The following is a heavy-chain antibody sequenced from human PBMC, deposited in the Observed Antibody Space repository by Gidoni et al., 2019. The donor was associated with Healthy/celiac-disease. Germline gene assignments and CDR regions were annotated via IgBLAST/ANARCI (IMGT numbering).Heavy chain of an antibody. CDR1: GFTSRSQA. Sequence: QVQLVESGGGGDQPGRSLRRSSAAAGFTSRSQAMQWVRQAPGKGLGGVAVISYDGSNKYYADSVKGRFTISRDNSKNTLYLQMNSLRAEDPAVYYCARGCSSTSCPKSYYYYGMDVWGQGTTVTVSS. J-gene: IGHJ6*02. CDR3: ARGCSSTSCPKSYYYYGMDV. D-gene: IGHD2-2*01. V-gene: IGHV3-30*01. CDR2: ISYDGSNK.